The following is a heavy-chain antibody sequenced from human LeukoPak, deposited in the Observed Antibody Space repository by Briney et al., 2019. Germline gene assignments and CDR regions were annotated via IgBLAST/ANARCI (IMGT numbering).Heavy chain of an antibody. CDR1: GGSISSYY. V-gene: IGHV4-59*01. CDR3: ARGGYYGSGNDFRFDP. J-gene: IGHJ5*02. Sequence: SETLSLTCTVSGGSISSYYWSWIRQPPGKGLEWMGYIYYSGSTNYKPSLKSRVTISVDTSKNQFSLKLSSVTAADTAVYYCARGGYYGSGNDFRFDPWGQGTLVTVSS. D-gene: IGHD3-10*01. CDR2: IYYSGST.